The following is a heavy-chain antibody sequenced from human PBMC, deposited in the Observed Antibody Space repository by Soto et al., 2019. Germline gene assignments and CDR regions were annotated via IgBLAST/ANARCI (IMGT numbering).Heavy chain of an antibody. CDR1: GFTFRNAW. D-gene: IGHD3-3*01. CDR2: IKGKADQETT. Sequence: EVPLVESGGGLVKAGGSLALSCAASGFTFRNAWMNWVRQAPGKGLEGVGRIKGKADQETTDSAATVEGRSTISSADSKNILYLQMSSLKTEDTGFYYCTTHLNAWSGYLEWLSSSGQGTLVTVSS. J-gene: IGHJ5*02. CDR3: TTHLNAWSGYLEWLSS. V-gene: IGHV3-15*01.